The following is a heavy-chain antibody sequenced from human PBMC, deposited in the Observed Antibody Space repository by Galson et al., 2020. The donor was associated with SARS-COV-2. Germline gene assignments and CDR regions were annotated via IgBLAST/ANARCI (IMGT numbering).Heavy chain of an antibody. D-gene: IGHD6-19*01. CDR3: ARGAIAVAGTLAAYYYYGMDV. V-gene: IGHV4-34*01. Sequence: ETSETLSLTCAVYGGSFSGYYWSWIRQPPGKGLEWIGEINHSGSTNYNPSLKSRVTISVDTSKNQFSLKLSSVTAADTAVYYCARGAIAVAGTLAAYYYYGMDVWGQGTTVTVSS. J-gene: IGHJ6*02. CDR2: INHSGST. CDR1: GGSFSGYY.